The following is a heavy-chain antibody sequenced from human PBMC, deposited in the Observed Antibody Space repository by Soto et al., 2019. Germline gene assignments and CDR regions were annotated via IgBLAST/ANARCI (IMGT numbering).Heavy chain of an antibody. D-gene: IGHD3-10*01. V-gene: IGHV4-4*07. Sequence: SETLSLTCNVSGGSIRSYYWSWFRQPAGKALEWIGRIYPTGTTNYNPSLRSRVIMLVDTSKNQFSLTVTSVTAADTAVYYCAGTMVRGAYPPRHYYHGMDVWGQGTTVTVSS. CDR3: AGTMVRGAYPPRHYYHGMDV. J-gene: IGHJ6*02. CDR2: IYPTGTT. CDR1: GGSIRSYY.